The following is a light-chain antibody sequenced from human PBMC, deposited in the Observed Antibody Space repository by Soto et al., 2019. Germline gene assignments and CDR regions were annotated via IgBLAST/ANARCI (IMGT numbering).Light chain of an antibody. CDR3: QQYNNYSGT. V-gene: IGKV1-5*03. J-gene: IGKJ1*01. CDR1: QSVNSW. Sequence: DIQMTQSPSTLSASVGDRVTITCRASQSVNSWLAWYQQKPGKAPKLLIYKASNLENGVPSRFSGSGSGTECTITISGLQPDDFASYYCQQYNNYSGTFGQGTKVEIK. CDR2: KAS.